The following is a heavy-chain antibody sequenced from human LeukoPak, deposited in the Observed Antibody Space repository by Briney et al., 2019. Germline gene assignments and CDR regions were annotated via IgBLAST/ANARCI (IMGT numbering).Heavy chain of an antibody. V-gene: IGHV3-23*01. D-gene: IGHD3-16*01. Sequence: GGSLSLSCAVSRFILRKYAMSWVGPAAGRGRDWLSFISGNAESKHYPASAKGRIPISRGNPRRTLYPEMNILRPEETRVYYFAKADAPIGGAFDTWGQGTMVIVSS. CDR3: AKADAPIGGAFDT. J-gene: IGHJ3*02. CDR1: RFILRKYA. CDR2: ISGNAESK.